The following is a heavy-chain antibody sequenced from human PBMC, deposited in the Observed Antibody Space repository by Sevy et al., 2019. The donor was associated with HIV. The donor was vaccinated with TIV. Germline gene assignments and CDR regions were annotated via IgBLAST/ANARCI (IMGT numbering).Heavy chain of an antibody. CDR2: ISWDGGST. CDR1: GFTFDDYT. J-gene: IGHJ6*03. V-gene: IGHV3-43*01. CDR3: AKGYCSGGSCYSGVYYYYMDV. D-gene: IGHD2-15*01. Sequence: GGSLRLSCAASGFTFDDYTMHWVRQAPGKGLEWVSLISWDGGSTYYADSVKGRFTISRDNSKNSLYLQMNSLRTVDTALYYCAKGYCSGGSCYSGVYYYYMDVWGKGTTVTVSS.